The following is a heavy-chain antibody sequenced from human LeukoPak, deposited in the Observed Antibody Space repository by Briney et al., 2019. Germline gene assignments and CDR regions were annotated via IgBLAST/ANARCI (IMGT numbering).Heavy chain of an antibody. Sequence: GGSLRLSCAASGFTFSNYGMHGVRQAPGKGLEWVGVVAHDGRLKLYADSVTGRLTISRDNSKNTLYLQIASLRPEDTAVYYCAKEPRRYSSSWDFDYWGQGTLVTVSS. V-gene: IGHV3-30*18. J-gene: IGHJ4*02. CDR2: VAHDGRLK. CDR3: AKEPRRYSSSWDFDY. CDR1: GFTFSNYG. D-gene: IGHD4-11*01.